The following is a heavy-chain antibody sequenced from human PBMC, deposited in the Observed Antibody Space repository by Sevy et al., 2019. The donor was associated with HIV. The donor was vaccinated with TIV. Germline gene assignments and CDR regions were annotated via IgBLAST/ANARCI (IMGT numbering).Heavy chain of an antibody. Sequence: GESLKISCAASGFTFSSYSMNWVRQAPGKGLEWVSSISSSSSYIYYADSVKGRFTISRDNAKNSLYLQMNSLRAEDTVVYYCARDWDQFVVVPAAMIYYYGMDVWGQGTTVTVSS. CDR3: ARDWDQFVVVPAAMIYYYGMDV. J-gene: IGHJ6*02. V-gene: IGHV3-21*01. D-gene: IGHD2-2*01. CDR1: GFTFSSYS. CDR2: ISSSSSYI.